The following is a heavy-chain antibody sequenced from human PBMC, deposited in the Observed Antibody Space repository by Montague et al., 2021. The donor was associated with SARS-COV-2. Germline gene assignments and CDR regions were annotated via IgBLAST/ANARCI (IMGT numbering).Heavy chain of an antibody. CDR1: GFSFSDYA. J-gene: IGHJ4*02. CDR3: AKDRKDYRTGLTLWGFDY. V-gene: IGHV3-23*03. D-gene: IGHD3/OR15-3a*01. CDR2: FYGGGGGA. Sequence: SLRLSCPATGFSFSDYAMNWVRQAPGKGLEWVSVFYGGGGGAHYADSVEGRFTISRDDSKSTLYLQMNSLRAEDTAVYYCAKDRKDYRTGLTLWGFDYWGQGTLVTVSS.